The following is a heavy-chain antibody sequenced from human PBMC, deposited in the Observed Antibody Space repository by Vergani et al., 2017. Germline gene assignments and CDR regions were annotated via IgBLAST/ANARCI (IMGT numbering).Heavy chain of an antibody. CDR2: INHTGST. D-gene: IGHD2-15*01. J-gene: IGHJ3*02. Sequence: QVQLQESGPGLVKPSETLSLTCAVYGGSFSGYYWSWIRQPPGKGLEWIGEINHTGSTNYNPSLKSRVTISVDTSKNQFSLKLSSVTAADTAVYYCAREGCSGGSCHDAFDIWGQGTMVTVSS. V-gene: IGHV4-34*10. CDR1: GGSFSGYY. CDR3: AREGCSGGSCHDAFDI.